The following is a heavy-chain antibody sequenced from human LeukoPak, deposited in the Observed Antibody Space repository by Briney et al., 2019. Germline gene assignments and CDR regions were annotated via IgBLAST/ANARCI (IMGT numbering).Heavy chain of an antibody. CDR2: INPNSGGT. V-gene: IGHV1-2*02. CDR1: GYTFTCYY. Sequence: GASVKVSCKASGYTFTCYYMHWVRQAPGQGLEWMGWINPNSGGTNYAQKFQGRVTMTRDTSISTAYMELSRLSSDDTAVYYCATGVATAFAYWGQGTLVTVSS. CDR3: ATGVATAFAY. D-gene: IGHD5-18*01. J-gene: IGHJ4*02.